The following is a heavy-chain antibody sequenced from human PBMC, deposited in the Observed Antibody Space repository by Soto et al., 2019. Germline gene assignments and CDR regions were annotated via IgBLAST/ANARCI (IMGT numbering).Heavy chain of an antibody. CDR1: GFTFSYYW. D-gene: IGHD7-27*01. CDR3: ARGDRGDFDL. CDR2: IHSDGSST. V-gene: IGHV3-74*01. J-gene: IGHJ3*01. Sequence: EVQLVESGGGLVRPGGSLRLSCAASGFTFSYYWMHWVRQAPGKGLVWVSRIHSDGSSTTYADFVKGRFIISRDNARNTVDLQMNSVRVEDTAVYYCARGDRGDFDLCGQGTVVTVSS.